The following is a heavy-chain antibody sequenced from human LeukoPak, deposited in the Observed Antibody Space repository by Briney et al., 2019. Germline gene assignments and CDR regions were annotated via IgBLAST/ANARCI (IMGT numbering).Heavy chain of an antibody. J-gene: IGHJ5*02. CDR1: GVTLSSYW. V-gene: IGHV3-74*01. CDR2: INSDGSST. Sequence: GGSLRLSCATSGVTLSSYWMHWVRQAPGKGLVWVSRINSDGSSTNYADSVKGRFTISRDNAKNSLYLQMNSLRAEDTAVYYCARGTVAALTNWFDPWGQGTLVTVSS. CDR3: ARGTVAALTNWFDP. D-gene: IGHD6-19*01.